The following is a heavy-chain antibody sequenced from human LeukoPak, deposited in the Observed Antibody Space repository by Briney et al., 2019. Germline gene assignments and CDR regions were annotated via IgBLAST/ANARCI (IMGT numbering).Heavy chain of an antibody. J-gene: IGHJ6*02. CDR1: GFTFSSYW. V-gene: IGHV3-7*01. CDR2: IKQDGSEK. CDR3: ARDNDYSYYYYGMDV. D-gene: IGHD4-11*01. Sequence: PGGSLRLSCAASGFTFSSYWMSWVRQAPGKGLEWVANIKQDGSEKYYVDSVKGRFTIPRDNAKNSLYLQMNSLRAEDTAVYYCARDNDYSYYYYGMDVWGQGTTVTVSS.